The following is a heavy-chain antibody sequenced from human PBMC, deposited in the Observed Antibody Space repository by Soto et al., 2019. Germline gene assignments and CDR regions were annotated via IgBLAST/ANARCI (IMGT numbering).Heavy chain of an antibody. CDR1: GYTFTSYG. V-gene: IGHV1-18*01. Sequence: EASVKVSCKASGYTFTSYGISWVRQAPGQGLEWMGWISAYNGNTNYAQKLQGRVTMTTDTSTSTAYMELRSLRSDDTAVYYCARDGLAAAAGAGWFDPWGQGTLVTVSS. J-gene: IGHJ5*02. CDR3: ARDGLAAAAGAGWFDP. CDR2: ISAYNGNT. D-gene: IGHD6-13*01.